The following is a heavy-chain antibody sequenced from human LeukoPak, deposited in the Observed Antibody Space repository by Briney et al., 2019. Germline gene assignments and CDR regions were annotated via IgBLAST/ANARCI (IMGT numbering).Heavy chain of an antibody. V-gene: IGHV4-39*01. D-gene: IGHD5-24*01. CDR1: GGSGGSSSYY. J-gene: IGHJ4*02. Sequence: PSETLSLTCTVAGGSGGSSSYYWGWIRQPPGKGLEWIGSIYDSGSTYYNPSLKSRVTISVDTSKNQFSLKLSSVTAADTAVYYCARHGRMATTHPSYWGQGALVTVSS. CDR2: IYDSGST. CDR3: ARHGRMATTHPSY.